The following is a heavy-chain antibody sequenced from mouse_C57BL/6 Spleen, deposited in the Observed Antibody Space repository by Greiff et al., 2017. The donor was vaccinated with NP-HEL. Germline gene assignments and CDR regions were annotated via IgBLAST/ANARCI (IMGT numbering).Heavy chain of an antibody. CDR1: GYTFTSYW. CDR3: ARITTVVARDYAMDY. V-gene: IGHV1-61*01. D-gene: IGHD1-1*01. Sequence: VQLQQPGAELVRPGSSVKLSCKASGYTFTSYWMDWVKQRPGQGLEWIGNIYPSDSETHYNQKFKDKATLTVDKSSSTAYMQLSSLTSEDSAVYYGARITTVVARDYAMDYWGQGTSVTVSS. CDR2: IYPSDSET. J-gene: IGHJ4*01.